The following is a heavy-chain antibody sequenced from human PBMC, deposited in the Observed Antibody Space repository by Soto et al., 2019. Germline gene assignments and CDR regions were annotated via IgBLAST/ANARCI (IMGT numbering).Heavy chain of an antibody. CDR2: ISSSSSYI. D-gene: IGHD5-18*01. CDR3: ARDQPGYSYGYGLGY. CDR1: GFTFSSYS. Sequence: EVQLVESGGGLVKPGGSLRLSCAASGFTFSSYSMNWVRQAPGKGLEWVSSISSSSSYIYYADSVKGRFTTSRDNAKNSQYLQMNSLRAEDTAVYYCARDQPGYSYGYGLGYWGQGTLVTVSS. V-gene: IGHV3-21*01. J-gene: IGHJ4*02.